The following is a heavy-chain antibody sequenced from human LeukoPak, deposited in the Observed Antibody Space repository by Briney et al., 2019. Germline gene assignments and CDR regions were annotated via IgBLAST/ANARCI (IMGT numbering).Heavy chain of an antibody. J-gene: IGHJ3*01. CDR3: ARHVGCSPRSHGAFDV. V-gene: IGHV4-39*01. Sequence: SETLSLTCAVSDVSISTKSYYWGWVRQPPGKGLEWLGNVYYTGNTDYTPSLKSRGTISVNMSKNHFSLDLTSVTAAETAVYYCARHVGCSPRSHGAFDVWGQGTTVYVSS. CDR2: VYYTGNT. CDR1: DVSISTKSYY. D-gene: IGHD2-15*01.